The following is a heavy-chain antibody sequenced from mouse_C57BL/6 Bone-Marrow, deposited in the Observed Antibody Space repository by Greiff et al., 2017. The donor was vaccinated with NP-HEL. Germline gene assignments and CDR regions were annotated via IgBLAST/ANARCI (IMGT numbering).Heavy chain of an antibody. CDR2: ISSGSSTI. D-gene: IGHD3-2*02. CDR1: GFTFSDYG. Sequence: EVKLVESGGGLVKPGGSLKLSCAASGFTFSDYGMHWVRQAPEQGLEWVAYISSGSSTIYYADTVKGRFTFSRDNAKNTLFMQMTSLMSADSAMYYCARRGAFRAWFAYWGQGTLVTVSA. V-gene: IGHV5-17*01. CDR3: ARRGAFRAWFAY. J-gene: IGHJ3*01.